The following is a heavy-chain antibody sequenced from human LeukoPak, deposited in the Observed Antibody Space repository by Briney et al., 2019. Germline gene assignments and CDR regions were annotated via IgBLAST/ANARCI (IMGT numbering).Heavy chain of an antibody. D-gene: IGHD2-21*01. Sequence: ASVKVSCKASGYTFTSYGISWVRQAPGQGLEWMGWISAYNGNTNYAQKLQGRVTMTTDTSTSTAYMELRSLRSDDTTVYYCAREIPRTYCGGDCSPATRYFDLWGRGTLVTVSS. CDR3: AREIPRTYCGGDCSPATRYFDL. V-gene: IGHV1-18*01. CDR1: GYTFTSYG. J-gene: IGHJ2*01. CDR2: ISAYNGNT.